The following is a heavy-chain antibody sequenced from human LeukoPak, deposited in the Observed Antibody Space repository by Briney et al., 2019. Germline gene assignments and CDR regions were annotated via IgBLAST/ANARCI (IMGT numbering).Heavy chain of an antibody. Sequence: PGGSLRLSCAVSGFTFSDYWMTWVRQAPGKGLEWVANIDQDGSENYYVDSVKGRFTISRDNAKSSLYLQMNSLRAEDTAMYYCARVHCGVNSCYRVDSWGQGTLVTVSS. D-gene: IGHD2-15*01. CDR1: GFTFSDYW. J-gene: IGHJ4*02. CDR2: IDQDGSEN. CDR3: ARVHCGVNSCYRVDS. V-gene: IGHV3-7*03.